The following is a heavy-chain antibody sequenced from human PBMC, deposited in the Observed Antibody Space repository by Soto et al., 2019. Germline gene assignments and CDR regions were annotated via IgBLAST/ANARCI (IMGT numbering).Heavy chain of an antibody. CDR1: GFTFSTYC. CDR3: AKGNSGSPYGAFDY. CDR2: ISHDGSQK. V-gene: IGHV3-30*18. J-gene: IGHJ4*02. Sequence: GGSLRLSCAVSGFTFSTYCMHWVRQAPGKGLEWVAVISHDGSQKYYADSVKGRFTISRDTSKNALFLQMNSLRAEDTAVYYCAKGNSGSPYGAFDYWGQGTQVTLSS. D-gene: IGHD1-26*01.